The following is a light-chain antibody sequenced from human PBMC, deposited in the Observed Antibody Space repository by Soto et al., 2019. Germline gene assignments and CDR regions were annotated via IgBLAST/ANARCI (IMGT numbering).Light chain of an antibody. Sequence: EIVLTQSPATLSLSPGERSTLSCGASQSVGSFLAWYQQKPGRAPRLLIYDASTRATGTPARFSGSGSGTKFTLSISSLQSEDFAVYYCQQYNNWPITFGQGTRLEIK. V-gene: IGKV3D-15*01. CDR3: QQYNNWPIT. J-gene: IGKJ5*01. CDR1: QSVGSF. CDR2: DAS.